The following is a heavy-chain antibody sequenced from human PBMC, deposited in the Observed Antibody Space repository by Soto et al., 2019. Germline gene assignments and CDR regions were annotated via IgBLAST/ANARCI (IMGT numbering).Heavy chain of an antibody. CDR1: CGSISDHY. V-gene: IGHV4-59*11. J-gene: IGHJ4*01. CDR2: IYYSGST. D-gene: IGHD3-16*02. CDR3: TGPFRSRFHF. Sequence: SQIKSVPSTVSCGSISDHYWSCIRQPPGKGLEWIGYIYYSGSTNYNPSLKSRVTISVDTSKNLFSLSLTSVTAADTAVYYCTGPFRSRFHFGGPGILVTVPS.